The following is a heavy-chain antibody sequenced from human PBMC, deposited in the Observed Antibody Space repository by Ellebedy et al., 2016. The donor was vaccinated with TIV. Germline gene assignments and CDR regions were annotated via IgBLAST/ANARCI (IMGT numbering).Heavy chain of an antibody. CDR1: GFTFSSYW. D-gene: IGHD2-2*03. Sequence: GGSLRLXXAASGFTFSSYWMHWVRQAPGKGLVWVSRINSDGSTTNYADSVKGRFTISRDNAKNTLYLQMNSLRAEDTAVYYCAREWMRGMDVWGQGTTVTVSS. CDR2: INSDGSTT. V-gene: IGHV3-74*01. CDR3: AREWMRGMDV. J-gene: IGHJ6*02.